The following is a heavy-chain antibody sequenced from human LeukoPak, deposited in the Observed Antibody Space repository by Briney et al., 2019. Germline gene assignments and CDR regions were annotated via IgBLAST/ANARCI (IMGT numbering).Heavy chain of an antibody. Sequence: PSGTLSLTCAVSGGSISSSKWWSWVRQPPGKGLEWIGEIYHSGSTNYNPSLKSRVTISVDKSKNQFSLKLSSVTAADTAVYYCAIVSAFFYDSGSYYTFDYWGQGTLVTVSS. CDR3: AIVSAFFYDSGSYYTFDY. CDR1: GGSISSSKW. V-gene: IGHV4-4*02. J-gene: IGHJ4*02. D-gene: IGHD3-10*01. CDR2: IYHSGST.